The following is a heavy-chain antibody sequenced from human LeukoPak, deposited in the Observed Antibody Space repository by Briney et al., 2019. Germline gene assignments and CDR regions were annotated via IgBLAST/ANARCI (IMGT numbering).Heavy chain of an antibody. CDR1: GFTFSSYT. CDR2: ITSSSSYV. D-gene: IGHD2-15*01. V-gene: IGHV3-21*01. Sequence: GGSLRLSCAASGFTFSSYTMNWVRQAPGKGLEWVSLITSSSSYVYLADSLKGRFRISRDNAKNSLYLQMNSLRAEDTAVYYCTRDKGYCSGGSCYYYGMDVWGQGTTVTVSS. CDR3: TRDKGYCSGGSCYYYGMDV. J-gene: IGHJ6*02.